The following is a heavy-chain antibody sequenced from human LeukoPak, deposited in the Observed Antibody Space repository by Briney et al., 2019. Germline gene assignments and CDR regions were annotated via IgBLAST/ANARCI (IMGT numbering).Heavy chain of an antibody. J-gene: IGHJ4*02. Sequence: GGSLRLSCAASGFTFSSYAMSWVRQAPGKGLEWVSAISGSGGSTYYADSVKGRFTISRDKSKNTLYLQMNSLRAEDTAVYYCAKDLVGASLYYFDYWGQGTLVTVSS. CDR2: ISGSGGST. D-gene: IGHD1-26*01. CDR3: AKDLVGASLYYFDY. CDR1: GFTFSSYA. V-gene: IGHV3-23*01.